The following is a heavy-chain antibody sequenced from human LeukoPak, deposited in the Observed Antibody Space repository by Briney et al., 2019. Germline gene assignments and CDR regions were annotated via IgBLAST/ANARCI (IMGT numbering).Heavy chain of an antibody. CDR1: GYTLTELS. CDR3: ATAPPGMATRLFDY. CDR2: FDPEDGET. J-gene: IGHJ4*02. V-gene: IGHV1-24*01. D-gene: IGHD5-24*01. Sequence: ASVKVSCKVSGYTLTELSMHWVRQAPGKGLEWMGGFDPEDGETIYAQKFQGRVIMTEDTSTDTAYMELSSLRSEDTAVYYCATAPPGMATRLFDYWGQGTLVTVSS.